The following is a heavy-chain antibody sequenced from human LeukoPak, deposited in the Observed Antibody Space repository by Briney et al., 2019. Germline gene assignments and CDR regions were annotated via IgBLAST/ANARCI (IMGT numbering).Heavy chain of an antibody. CDR1: GFTFSTFA. Sequence: GGSLILSCVASGFTFSTFAMIWVRQPPGKGLEWVSSIFPSGGEIHYADSVRGRFTISRDNSKSTLSLQMNSLRVEDTAIYYCATYRQVLLPFESWGQGTLVTVSS. CDR3: ATYRQVLLPFES. D-gene: IGHD2-8*02. CDR2: IFPSGGEI. J-gene: IGHJ4*02. V-gene: IGHV3-23*01.